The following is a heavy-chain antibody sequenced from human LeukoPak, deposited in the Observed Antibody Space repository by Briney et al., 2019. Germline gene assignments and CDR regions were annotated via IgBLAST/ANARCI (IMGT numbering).Heavy chain of an antibody. Sequence: PGGSLRLSCAASGFTFSTYAMSWVRQAPGKGLEWVSAISGSGDSTSYADSVKVRFTISRDNSKNTVYLQMNSLRAEDTAIYYCAKKHVGSGLIGDAFDIWGQGTMVTVSS. V-gene: IGHV3-23*01. CDR1: GFTFSTYA. CDR2: ISGSGDST. J-gene: IGHJ3*02. D-gene: IGHD2-21*01. CDR3: AKKHVGSGLIGDAFDI.